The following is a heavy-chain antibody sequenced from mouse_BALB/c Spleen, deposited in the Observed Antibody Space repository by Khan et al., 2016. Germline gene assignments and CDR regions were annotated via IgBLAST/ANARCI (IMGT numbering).Heavy chain of an antibody. V-gene: IGHV2-2*02. CDR1: GFALTSYG. CDR2: IWSGGST. Sequence: QVQLKQSGPGLVQPSQSLSTTCTVSGFALTSYGVYWVRQSPGKGLEWLGVIWSGGSTDYNAAFISRLSISKDNSKRQVFFKMYSLQANDTAIYYCTYGNWVDYWGQGTSVTVSS. D-gene: IGHD2-1*01. J-gene: IGHJ4*01. CDR3: TYGNWVDY.